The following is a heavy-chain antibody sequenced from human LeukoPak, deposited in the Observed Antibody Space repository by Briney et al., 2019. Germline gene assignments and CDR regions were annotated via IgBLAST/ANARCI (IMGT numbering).Heavy chain of an antibody. CDR3: ARGVYDSSASYSQPKYYFDY. CDR2: ISGDGGGT. Sequence: GGSLRLSCAASGFIFSSYAMYWVRQTPGKGLEYVSSISGDGGGTFYANSVKDRFTISRDNSKNTLYLQMGGLRAEDMAVYYCARGVYDSSASYSQPKYYFDYWGQGTLVTVSS. V-gene: IGHV3-64*01. J-gene: IGHJ4*02. D-gene: IGHD3-22*01. CDR1: GFIFSSYA.